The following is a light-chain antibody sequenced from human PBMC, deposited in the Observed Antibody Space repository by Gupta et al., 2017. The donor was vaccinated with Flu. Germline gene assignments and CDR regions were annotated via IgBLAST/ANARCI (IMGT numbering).Light chain of an antibody. CDR1: QSVFYSSNNKNS. CDR3: QQYDSAPYT. Sequence: DIVMTQSADSLAVSLGERATINCKSSQSVFYSSNNKNSLAWYQQKPGQPPKLLIYWASTRQSGVPDRFSGGGSGTDFSLTISSLQAEDVAVYYCQQYDSAPYTFGQGTMLEIK. CDR2: WAS. V-gene: IGKV4-1*01. J-gene: IGKJ2*01.